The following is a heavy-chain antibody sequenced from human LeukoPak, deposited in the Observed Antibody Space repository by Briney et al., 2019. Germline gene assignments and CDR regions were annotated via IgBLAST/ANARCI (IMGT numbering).Heavy chain of an antibody. V-gene: IGHV4-59*01. J-gene: IGHJ5*02. CDR1: GGSISSYY. D-gene: IGHD6-13*01. Sequence: PSETLSLTCTVSGGSISSYYWSWIRQPPGKGLEWIGYIYYSGSTNYNPSLKSRVTISVDTSKNQFSLKLSSVTAADTAVYYCARVLESSSWYGENWFDPWGQGTLVTVSS. CDR3: ARVLESSSWYGENWFDP. CDR2: IYYSGST.